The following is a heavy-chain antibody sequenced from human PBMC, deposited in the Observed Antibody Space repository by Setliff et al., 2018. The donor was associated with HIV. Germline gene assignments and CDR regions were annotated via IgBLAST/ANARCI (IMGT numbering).Heavy chain of an antibody. V-gene: IGHV4-4*08. J-gene: IGHJ6*03. D-gene: IGHD1-1*01. CDR1: GGSISSYY. Sequence: SETLSLTCSVSGGSISSYYWSWIRQPPGKGLEWIGYIYTSESSNYNPSLKSRVTFSVDTSKSQFSLKLSSVTAADTAVYYCARLVSWRYYYYYMDVWGKGTTVTVSS. CDR2: IYTSESS. CDR3: ARLVSWRYYYYYMDV.